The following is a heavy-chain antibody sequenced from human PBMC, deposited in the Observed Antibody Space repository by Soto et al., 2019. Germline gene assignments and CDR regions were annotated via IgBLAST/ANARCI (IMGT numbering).Heavy chain of an antibody. CDR1: GGSLSNYG. J-gene: IGHJ6*02. V-gene: IGHV1-69*13. D-gene: IGHD3-9*01. CDR2: IIPVFGAA. Sequence: SVKVSCKASGGSLSNYGISWVRQAPGQGLEWMGGIIPVFGAANYAQKFQGRVTITADESTSIVYMDVTSLRSEDTAVYYCARGDATKIVVTTYYAMDVWGQGTTVTVSS. CDR3: ARGDATKIVVTTYYAMDV.